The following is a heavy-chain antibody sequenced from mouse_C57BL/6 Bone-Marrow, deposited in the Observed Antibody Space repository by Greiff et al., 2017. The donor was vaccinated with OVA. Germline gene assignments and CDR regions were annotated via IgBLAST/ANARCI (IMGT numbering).Heavy chain of an antibody. CDR1: GYTFTDSY. CDR3: ARWGRRWYFDV. V-gene: IGHV1-18*01. D-gene: IGHD3-3*01. Sequence: VQLQQSGPELVKPGASVKLPCKASGYTFTDSYMDWVKQSPGKSLEWIGDITPNNGGTISNQKFKGKATLTVDKSSSTAYMELRSLTSEDTAVYYCARWGRRWYFDVWGTGTTVTVSA. J-gene: IGHJ1*03. CDR2: ITPNNGGT.